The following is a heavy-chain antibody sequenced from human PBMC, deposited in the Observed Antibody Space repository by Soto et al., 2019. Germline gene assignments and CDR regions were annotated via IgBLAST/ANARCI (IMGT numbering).Heavy chain of an antibody. V-gene: IGHV1-69*12. CDR1: GGTFSSYA. D-gene: IGHD1-26*01. J-gene: IGHJ4*02. CDR3: ARGGGSDSPELIDY. Sequence: QVQLVQSGAEVKKPGSSVKVSCKASGGTFSSYAISWVRQAPGQGLEWMGGLIPIFGTANYAQKFQGRVTITANESTSTAYMELGSLRSEETAVYYCARGGGSDSPELIDYGGQGTLVTVSS. CDR2: LIPIFGTA.